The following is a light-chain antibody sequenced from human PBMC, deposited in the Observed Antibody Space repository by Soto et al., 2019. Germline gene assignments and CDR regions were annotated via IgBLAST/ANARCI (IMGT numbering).Light chain of an antibody. CDR2: DAS. CDR3: QQRAGSSN. J-gene: IGKJ5*01. CDR1: QTVSNQ. V-gene: IGKV3-11*01. Sequence: EIVLTQSPVTLSLSPGERATLSCRASQTVSNQLAWYQQKPGQAPRLLIYDASRRVTGIPARFSGSGSGTDFTLTLSSLEPEDFAVYYCQQRAGSSNFGQGTRLEIK.